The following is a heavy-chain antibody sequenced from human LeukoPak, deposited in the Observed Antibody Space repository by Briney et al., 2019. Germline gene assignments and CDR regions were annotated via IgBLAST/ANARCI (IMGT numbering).Heavy chain of an antibody. CDR3: AKDRDHIVVVPAAMVAFDI. CDR1: GFTFSSYG. D-gene: IGHD2-2*01. J-gene: IGHJ3*02. V-gene: IGHV3-30*02. Sequence: PGGSLRLSCAASGFTFSSYGMHWVRQAPGKGLEWVAFIRYDGSNKYYADSVKGRFTISRDNSKNTLYLQMNSLRAEDTAVYYCAKDRDHIVVVPAAMVAFDIWGQGTMVTVSS. CDR2: IRYDGSNK.